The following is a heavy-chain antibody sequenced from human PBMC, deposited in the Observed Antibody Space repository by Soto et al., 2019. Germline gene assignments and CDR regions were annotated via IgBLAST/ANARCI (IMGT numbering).Heavy chain of an antibody. D-gene: IGHD3-16*01. CDR1: GYNFTSYW. CDR3: ARGGYGSTGYYYYMHV. Sequence: PGEALKISCKASGYNFTSYWIGWERQMPGKGLEWMGIIYPDDSETRYSPSFLGQVTISADKFIATAYLQWSSLKASDTAMYFCARGGYGSTGYYYYMHVWGKGTTVTVSS. CDR2: IYPDDSET. J-gene: IGHJ6*03. V-gene: IGHV5-51*01.